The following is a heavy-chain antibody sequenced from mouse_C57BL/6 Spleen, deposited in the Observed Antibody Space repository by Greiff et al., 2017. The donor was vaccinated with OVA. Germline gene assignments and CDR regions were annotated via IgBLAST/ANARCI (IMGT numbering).Heavy chain of an antibody. CDR2: IDPNSGGT. CDR3: ARPTTVVAPDAMDY. Sequence: QVQLQQPGAELVKPGASVKLSCKASGYTFTSYWMHWVKQRPGRGLEWIGRIDPNSGGTKYNEKLKSKATLTVDKPSSTAYMQLSSLTSEDSAVYYCARPTTVVAPDAMDYWGQGTSVTVSS. J-gene: IGHJ4*01. V-gene: IGHV1-72*01. D-gene: IGHD1-1*01. CDR1: GYTFTSYW.